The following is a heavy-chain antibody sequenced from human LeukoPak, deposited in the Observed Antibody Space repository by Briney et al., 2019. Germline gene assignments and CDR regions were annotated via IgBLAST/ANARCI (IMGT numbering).Heavy chain of an antibody. J-gene: IGHJ6*03. Sequence: KPSETLSLTCTVSGGSISSSSYYWGWIRQPLGKGLEWIGSIYYSGSTYYNPSLKSRATISVDTSKNQFSLKLSSVTAADTAVYYCARQGWLQSVDPSNYYYYYMDVWGKGTTVTVSS. CDR3: ARQGWLQSVDPSNYYYYYMDV. CDR1: GGSISSSSYY. CDR2: IYYSGST. V-gene: IGHV4-39*01. D-gene: IGHD5-24*01.